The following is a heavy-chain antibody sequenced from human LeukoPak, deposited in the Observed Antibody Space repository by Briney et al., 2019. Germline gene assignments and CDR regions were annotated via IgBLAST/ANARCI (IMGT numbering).Heavy chain of an antibody. D-gene: IGHD6-19*01. CDR1: GYTFNRYG. V-gene: IGHV1-18*01. CDR3: ARARDTSGWYLDAFGV. CDR2: ISTYNGNA. J-gene: IGHJ3*01. Sequence: ASVKVSCKASGYTFNRYGLTWVRQAPEQGLEWVGWISTYNGNAHYAQKLQGRVTMTIDTSTSTAYVELRSLRSDDTAVYYCARARDTSGWYLDAFGVWGQGTLVTVSS.